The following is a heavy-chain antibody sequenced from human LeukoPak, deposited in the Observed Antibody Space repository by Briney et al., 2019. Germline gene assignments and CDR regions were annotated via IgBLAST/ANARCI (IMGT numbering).Heavy chain of an antibody. CDR1: GFTFSSYG. V-gene: IGHV3-30*02. J-gene: IGHJ6*03. D-gene: IGHD4/OR15-4a*01. CDR2: IRYDGSNK. CDR3: AKTSADYWNYYYYYMDV. Sequence: PGGSLRLSCAASGFTFSSYGMHWVRQAPGKGLEWVAFIRYDGSNKYYADSVKGRFTISRDNSKNTLYLQMNSLRAEDTAVYYCAKTSADYWNYYYYYMDVWGKGTTVTISS.